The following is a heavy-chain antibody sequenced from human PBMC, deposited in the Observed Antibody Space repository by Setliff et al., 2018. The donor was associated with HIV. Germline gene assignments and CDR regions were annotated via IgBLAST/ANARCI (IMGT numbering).Heavy chain of an antibody. Sequence: SETLSLTCAVYGGSLTGYFWTWIRQSPGKGLEWVGQVNRDGGAHYNSSLRSRVTISVDTSKNQFSLKLTFMTAADTAVYYCARGWVRGPIISPGTYFSYGLDVWGQGTPVTVSS. D-gene: IGHD3-10*01. CDR1: GGSLTGYF. V-gene: IGHV4-34*01. CDR2: VNRDGGA. CDR3: ARGWVRGPIISPGTYFSYGLDV. J-gene: IGHJ6*02.